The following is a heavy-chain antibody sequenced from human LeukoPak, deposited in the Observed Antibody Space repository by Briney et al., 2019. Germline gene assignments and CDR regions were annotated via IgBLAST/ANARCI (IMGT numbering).Heavy chain of an antibody. CDR3: ARGGCSYGWGAFDI. V-gene: IGHV3-23*01. CDR1: GFPFSSYA. J-gene: IGHJ3*02. CDR2: IVGSGSSA. D-gene: IGHD5-18*01. Sequence: GGSLRLSCAASGFPFSSYAMTWVRQAPGKGPEWVSPIVGSGSSAYYADSVNGRFTISRDNSKNTLYLQMNSLRAEDTALYYCARGGCSYGWGAFDIWGQGTRVTVSS.